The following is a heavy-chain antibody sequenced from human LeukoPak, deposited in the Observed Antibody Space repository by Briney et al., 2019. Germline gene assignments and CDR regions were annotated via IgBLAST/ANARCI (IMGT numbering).Heavy chain of an antibody. CDR2: IKQDGSEK. Sequence: PGGSLRLSCAASGFTFSNYWMGWVRQAPGKGLVWVANIKQDGSEKRYVDPVKGRFTISRDNAKNSLYLQMNSLRAEDTAVYYCARDPGCSSTSCTRQDAFDIWGQGTMVTVSS. V-gene: IGHV3-7*01. CDR1: GFTFSNYW. J-gene: IGHJ3*02. D-gene: IGHD2-2*01. CDR3: ARDPGCSSTSCTRQDAFDI.